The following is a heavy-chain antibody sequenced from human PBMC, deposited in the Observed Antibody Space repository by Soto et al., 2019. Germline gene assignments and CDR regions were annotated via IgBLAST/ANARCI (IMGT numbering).Heavy chain of an antibody. Sequence: EVQLVESGGGLVQPGGSLRLSCAASGFTFSSYSMNWVRQAPGKGLEWVSYISSSSSTIYYADSVKGRFTISRDNAKNSLYLHMNSLRDEDTAVYYCARDQSTVTTRRYYYYGMDVWGQGTTVTVSS. CDR3: ARDQSTVTTRRYYYYGMDV. V-gene: IGHV3-48*02. CDR2: ISSSSSTI. CDR1: GFTFSSYS. D-gene: IGHD4-17*01. J-gene: IGHJ6*02.